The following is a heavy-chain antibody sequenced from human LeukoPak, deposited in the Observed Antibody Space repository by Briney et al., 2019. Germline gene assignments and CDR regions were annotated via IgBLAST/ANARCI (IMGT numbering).Heavy chain of an antibody. CDR2: TSSDLNVK. Sequence: PGGPLRLSCAASGFTFRNYVIHWVRQAPGKGLEWVAVTSSDLNVKLYADSVKGRFTISRDISTDTLWLQMDSLRTEDTAVYYCAKGPLRGTAAAIDYWGQGTLVTVSS. CDR1: GFTFRNYV. CDR3: AKGPLRGTAAAIDY. V-gene: IGHV3-30*18. J-gene: IGHJ4*02. D-gene: IGHD2-2*01.